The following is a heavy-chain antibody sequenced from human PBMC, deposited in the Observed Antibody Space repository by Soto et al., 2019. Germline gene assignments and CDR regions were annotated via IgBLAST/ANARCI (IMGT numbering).Heavy chain of an antibody. Sequence: GGSLRLSCAASGFAFSSYGMHWVRQAPGKGLEWVAAIPYDGGNIYYADSVKGRFTISRDNSKNTLYLQMNSLRAEDTAVYYCARDKNPWSPFDYWGQGTLVTVSS. CDR1: GFAFSSYG. J-gene: IGHJ4*02. V-gene: IGHV3-30*03. D-gene: IGHD2-8*02. CDR3: ARDKNPWSPFDY. CDR2: IPYDGGNI.